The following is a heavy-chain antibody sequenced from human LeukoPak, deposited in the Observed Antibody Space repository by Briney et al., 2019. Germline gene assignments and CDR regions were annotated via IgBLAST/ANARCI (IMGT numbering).Heavy chain of an antibody. CDR3: ARQDYYDS. V-gene: IGHV1-2*06. CDR1: GYTFTGYY. CDR2: INPNSGAT. J-gene: IGHJ4*02. Sequence: ASVKVSCKASGYTFTGYYMHWVRQAPGQGLEWMGRINPNSGATIYAQKSQGRVTVTRDTSINTAYMELSRLTSDDTAVYYCARQDYYDSWGQGTLVTVSS.